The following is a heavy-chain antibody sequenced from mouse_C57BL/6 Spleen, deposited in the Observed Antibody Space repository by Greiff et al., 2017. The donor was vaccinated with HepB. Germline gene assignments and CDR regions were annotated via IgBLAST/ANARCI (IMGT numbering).Heavy chain of an antibody. Sequence: VKLMESGAELARPGASVKLSCKASGYTFTSYGISWVKQRTGQGLEWIGEIYPRSGNTYYNEKFKGKATLTADKSSSTAYMELRSLTSEDSAVYFCARYPSYFDYWGQGTTLTVSS. CDR3: ARYPSYFDY. J-gene: IGHJ2*01. CDR1: GYTFTSYG. V-gene: IGHV1-81*01. CDR2: IYPRSGNT.